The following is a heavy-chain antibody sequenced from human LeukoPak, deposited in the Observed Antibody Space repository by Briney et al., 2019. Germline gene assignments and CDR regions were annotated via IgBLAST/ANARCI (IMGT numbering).Heavy chain of an antibody. D-gene: IGHD6-19*01. CDR2: ITGSGDTT. CDR3: AKRNPHTSGWYEY. CDR1: GFTFSNDA. Sequence: GGSLRLSCVASGFTFSNDAMTWVRQAPGKGLEWVSAITGSGDTTYYADSVKGRFTISRDNSKNTLYLLMNSLRVDDTAVYFCAKRNPHTSGWYEYWGQGTLVTVAS. V-gene: IGHV3-23*01. J-gene: IGHJ4*02.